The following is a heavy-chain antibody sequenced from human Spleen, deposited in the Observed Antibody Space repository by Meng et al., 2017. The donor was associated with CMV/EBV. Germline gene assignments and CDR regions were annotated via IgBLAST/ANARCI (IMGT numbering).Heavy chain of an antibody. CDR2: INPSSGRT. Sequence: SGYIFTDYHLQWVRQAPGQGLEWVGWINPSSGRTNYAQKFQGRVTMTRDTSTSTGYMDLSRLTSDDTAVYYCARDRECQLTNWLDPWGQGTLVTVSS. V-gene: IGHV1-2*02. J-gene: IGHJ5*02. D-gene: IGHD3-10*01. CDR1: GYIFTDYH. CDR3: ARDRECQLTNWLDP.